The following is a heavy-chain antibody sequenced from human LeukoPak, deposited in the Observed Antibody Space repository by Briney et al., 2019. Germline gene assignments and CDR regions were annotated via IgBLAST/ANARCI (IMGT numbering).Heavy chain of an antibody. CDR2: ISGSGSGSST. V-gene: IGHV3-23*01. CDR3: AKDFSSIVVVISRHSVGN. Sequence: GGSLRLSCAASGFTFSSSAMSWVRQAPGKGLEWVSTISGSGSGSSTYYADSVKGRFTISRDNSKNTLYLQMDSLRAEDTAVYYCAKDFSSIVVVISRHSVGNWGQGTLVTVSS. D-gene: IGHD3-22*01. CDR1: GFTFSSSA. J-gene: IGHJ4*02.